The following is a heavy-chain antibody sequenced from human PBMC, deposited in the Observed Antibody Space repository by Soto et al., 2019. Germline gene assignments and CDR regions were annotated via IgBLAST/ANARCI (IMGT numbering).Heavy chain of an antibody. V-gene: IGHV3-23*01. J-gene: IGHJ6*02. CDR1: GFIFSNYA. CDR3: AKDNAPIYFDFWNNYYYYYYAMDV. D-gene: IGHD3-3*01. CDR2: IGGSDGKT. Sequence: GGSLRLSCAASGFIFSNYAMNWVRQAPGKGLEWVSAIGGSDGKTYYADSVKGRFTISRDNSKNTLYLEMNSLRAEDTAVYYCAKDNAPIYFDFWNNYYYYYYAMDVWGQGTTVTVSS.